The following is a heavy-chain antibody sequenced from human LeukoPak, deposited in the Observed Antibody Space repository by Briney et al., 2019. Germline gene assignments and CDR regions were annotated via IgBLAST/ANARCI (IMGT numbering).Heavy chain of an antibody. CDR3: AKSPYGAGDIFDF. D-gene: IGHD2-15*01. Sequence: GGSLSRSCAASGFTFSSYDMSWVRQAPGKGLEWVSSISDSGGSTYYTDSVKGRFTISRDNSKNTLYLQMNSLRAEDTAVYYCAKSPYGAGDIFDFWGQGTLVTVSS. CDR1: GFTFSSYD. J-gene: IGHJ4*02. CDR2: ISDSGGST. V-gene: IGHV3-23*01.